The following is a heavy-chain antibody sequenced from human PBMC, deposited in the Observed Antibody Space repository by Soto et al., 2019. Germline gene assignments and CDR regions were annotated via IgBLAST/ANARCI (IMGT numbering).Heavy chain of an antibody. Sequence: ASVKVSCKSSGYTFTSYAMNWVRQAPGQGLEWMGWINTNTGNPTYAQGFTGRFVFSLDTSVSTAYLQISSLKAEDTAVYYCARGEAVAGRNWFDPWGQGTLVTVSS. CDR1: GYTFTSYA. CDR2: INTNTGNP. D-gene: IGHD6-19*01. J-gene: IGHJ5*02. CDR3: ARGEAVAGRNWFDP. V-gene: IGHV7-4-1*02.